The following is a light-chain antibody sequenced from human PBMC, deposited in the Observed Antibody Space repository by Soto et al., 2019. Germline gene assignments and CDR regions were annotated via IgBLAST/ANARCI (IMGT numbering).Light chain of an antibody. Sequence: DILITQAPDTLSVSPGERATVSWRASQSVSSNLAWYQQKPGQAPRLIIYGASTRATGIPARFSGSGSATEFTLTISSLQSEDVAVYYCQQYNNWPRTFGQGTKVDIK. J-gene: IGKJ1*01. CDR3: QQYNNWPRT. CDR2: GAS. V-gene: IGKV3-15*01. CDR1: QSVSSN.